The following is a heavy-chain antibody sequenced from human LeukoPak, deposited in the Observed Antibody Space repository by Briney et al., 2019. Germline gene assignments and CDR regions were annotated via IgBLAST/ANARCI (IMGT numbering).Heavy chain of an antibody. CDR1: GFTFDDYG. CDR3: ARDLSPSNYYYDSSGSIYFDY. J-gene: IGHJ4*02. Sequence: GSLRLSCAASGFTFDDYGMSWVRQAPGKGLEWVSGINWNGGSTGYADSVKGRFTISRDNAKNSLYLQMNSLRAEDTALYHCARDLSPSNYYYDSSGSIYFDYWGQGTLVTVSS. V-gene: IGHV3-20*01. D-gene: IGHD3-22*01. CDR2: INWNGGST.